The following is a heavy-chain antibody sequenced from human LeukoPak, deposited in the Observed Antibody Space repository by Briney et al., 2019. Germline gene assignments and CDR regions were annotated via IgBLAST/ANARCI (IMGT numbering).Heavy chain of an antibody. J-gene: IGHJ4*02. D-gene: IGHD6-13*01. CDR2: INSSGGRT. Sequence: GGSLRLSCAASGFTFSSSAMSWVRQAPGKGLEWVSDINSSGGRTYYADSVKGRFTISRDNSKNTLFLQMNSLRAEDTALYYCAKDKRLGIWSYFDYWGQGTLVTVSS. CDR3: AKDKRLGIWSYFDY. V-gene: IGHV3-23*01. CDR1: GFTFSSSA.